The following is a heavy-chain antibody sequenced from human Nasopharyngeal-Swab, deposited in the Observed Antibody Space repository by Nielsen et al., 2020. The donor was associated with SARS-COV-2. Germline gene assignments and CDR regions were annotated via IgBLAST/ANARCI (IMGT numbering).Heavy chain of an antibody. CDR1: GGSISSSSYY. Sequence: SETLSLTCTVSGGSISSSSYYWGWIRQPPGKGLEWIGSIYYSGSTHYNPSLKSRVTISVDTSKKQFSLKLISVTAADTAVYYCARHGSNSWYRGYGMDVWGQGTTVTVSS. CDR3: ARHGSNSWYRGYGMDV. CDR2: IYYSGST. D-gene: IGHD6-13*01. V-gene: IGHV4-39*01. J-gene: IGHJ6*02.